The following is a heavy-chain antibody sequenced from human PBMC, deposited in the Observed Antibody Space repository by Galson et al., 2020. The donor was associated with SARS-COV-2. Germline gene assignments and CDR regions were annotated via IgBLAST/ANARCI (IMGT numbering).Heavy chain of an antibody. CDR2: SRNKANSYTT. V-gene: IGHV3-72*01. D-gene: IGHD2-15*01. Sequence: TGGSLRLSCAASGFTFSDHYMDWVRQAPGKGLEWVGRSRNKANSYTTEYAASVKGRFTISRDDSKNSLYLQMNSLKTEDTAVYYCAREGYCSGGSSNSDWYCGMDVWGQGTAVTVSS. J-gene: IGHJ6*02. CDR1: GFTFSDHY. CDR3: AREGYCSGGSSNSDWYCGMDV.